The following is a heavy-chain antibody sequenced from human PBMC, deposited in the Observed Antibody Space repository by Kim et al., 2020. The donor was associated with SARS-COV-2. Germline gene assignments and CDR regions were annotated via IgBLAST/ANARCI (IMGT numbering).Heavy chain of an antibody. CDR1: GFTFSNAW. CDR2: IKSNNEGGAT. V-gene: IGHV3-15*01. D-gene: IGHD3-22*01. CDR3: TTGDSMIVVGSGRKNY. Sequence: GGSLRLSCAASGFTFSNAWMTWVRQAPGKGLEWIGRIKSNNEGGATDYAAPVKGRFTISRDDSKKMVYLQMSSLKTDDTAVYYCTTGDSMIVVGSGRKNYWGQGTQVTVSS. J-gene: IGHJ4*02.